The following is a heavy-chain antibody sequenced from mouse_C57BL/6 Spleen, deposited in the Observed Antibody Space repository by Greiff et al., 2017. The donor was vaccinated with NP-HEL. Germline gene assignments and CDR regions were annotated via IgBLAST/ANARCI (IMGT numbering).Heavy chain of an antibody. V-gene: IGHV1-54*01. CDR3: ARGGGNYLYYAMDY. J-gene: IGHJ4*01. CDR1: GYAFTNYL. Sequence: QVQLKESGAELVRPGTSVKVSCKASGYAFTNYLIEWVKQRPGQGLEWIGVINPGSGGTNYNEKFKGKATLTADKSSSTAYMQLSSLTSEDSAVYFCARGGGNYLYYAMDYWGQGTSVTVSS. CDR2: INPGSGGT. D-gene: IGHD2-1*01.